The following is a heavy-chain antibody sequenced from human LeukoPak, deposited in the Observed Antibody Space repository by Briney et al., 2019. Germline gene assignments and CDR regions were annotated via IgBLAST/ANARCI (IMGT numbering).Heavy chain of an antibody. V-gene: IGHV3-23*01. CDR3: AKGRRSGDYVFDY. CDR2: ISGSGDST. J-gene: IGHJ4*02. Sequence: PGGSLRLSCAASGFTFSSYAMSWVRQAPGKGLEWVSAISGSGDSTYYADSVKGRFTISRDNSKNTLYLQMNSLRAEDTAVYYCAKGRRSGDYVFDYWGQGTLVTVSS. CDR1: GFTFSSYA. D-gene: IGHD4-17*01.